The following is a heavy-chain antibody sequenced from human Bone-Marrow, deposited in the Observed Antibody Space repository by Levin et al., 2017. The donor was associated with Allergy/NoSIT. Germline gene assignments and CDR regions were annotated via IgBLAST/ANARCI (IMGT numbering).Heavy chain of an antibody. CDR2: IGVDGGDR. Sequence: GGSLRLSCVGSGFTFSSSSMGWARQAPGKGLEWVSDIGVDGGDRHYGDFVKGRFTISRDNSKNTLYLQMNSLRVEDTAVYYCVKDPNWNDAYWGQGTLVTVSS. D-gene: IGHD1-1*01. CDR1: GFTFSSSS. CDR3: VKDPNWNDAY. V-gene: IGHV3-23*02. J-gene: IGHJ4*02.